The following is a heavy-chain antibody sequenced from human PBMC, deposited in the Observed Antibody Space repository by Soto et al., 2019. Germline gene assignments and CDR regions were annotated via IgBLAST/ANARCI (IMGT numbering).Heavy chain of an antibody. D-gene: IGHD2-15*01. CDR3: ARGKDIVVVVADNWFDP. Sequence: GGSLRLSCAASGFTFSSYSMNWVRQAPGKGLEWVSSISSSSSYIYYADSVKGRFTISRDNAKNSLYLQMNSLRAEDTAVYYCARGKDIVVVVADNWFDPWGQGTLVTVSS. J-gene: IGHJ5*02. V-gene: IGHV3-21*01. CDR1: GFTFSSYS. CDR2: ISSSSSYI.